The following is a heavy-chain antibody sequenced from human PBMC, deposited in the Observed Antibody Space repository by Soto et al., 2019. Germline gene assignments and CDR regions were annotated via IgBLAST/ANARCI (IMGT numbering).Heavy chain of an antibody. CDR2: IWYDGSNK. CDR3: ARADCTGAYCYSWPFNYGVDV. CDR1: GFTFNTYG. D-gene: IGHD2-15*01. Sequence: QVQLVESGGGVVQPGGSLRLSCTTSGFTFNTYGMHWVRQAPGKGLEGVAIIWYDGSNKYYADSVKGRFTISRENSKNTLYLQMTSLRAEHTALYYCARADCTGAYCYSWPFNYGVDVWGQGTTVTASS. J-gene: IGHJ6*02. V-gene: IGHV3-33*08.